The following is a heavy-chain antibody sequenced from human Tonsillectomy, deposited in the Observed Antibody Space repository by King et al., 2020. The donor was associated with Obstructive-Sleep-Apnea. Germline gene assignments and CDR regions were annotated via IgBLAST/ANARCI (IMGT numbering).Heavy chain of an antibody. J-gene: IGHJ5*02. CDR2: IRSSGTNI. D-gene: IGHD3-16*01. CDR3: ARDSYGLRWFDP. CDR1: GFIFSDYD. V-gene: IGHV3-11*01. Sequence: VQLVESGGGLVKPGGSLRLSCAASGFIFSDYDMAWIREVPGKGLEWISYIRSSGTNIHYSDSVKGRFTISRDNANNSLYLQMNGLRDDDTAVYYCARDSYGLRWFDPWGQGTLVTVSS.